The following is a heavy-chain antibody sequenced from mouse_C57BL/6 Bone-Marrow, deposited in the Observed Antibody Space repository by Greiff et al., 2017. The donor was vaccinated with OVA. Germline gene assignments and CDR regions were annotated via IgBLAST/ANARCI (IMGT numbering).Heavy chain of an antibody. CDR2: IDPENGDT. D-gene: IGHD6-1*01. Sequence: EVQLQQSGAELVRPGASVKLSCTASGFNIKDDYMHWVKQRPEQGLEWIGWIDPENGDTAYASKFQGKATITADTSSNTAYLQLSSLTSEDTAVYYCTGCHYRDYWGQGTTLTVSS. CDR3: TGCHYRDY. J-gene: IGHJ2*01. CDR1: GFNIKDDY. V-gene: IGHV14-4*01.